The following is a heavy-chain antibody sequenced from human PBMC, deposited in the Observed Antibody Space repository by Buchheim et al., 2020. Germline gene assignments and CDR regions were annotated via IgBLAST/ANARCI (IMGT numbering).Heavy chain of an antibody. J-gene: IGHJ6*02. Sequence: QVQLVESGGGVVQPGRSLRLSCAASGFTFSSYGMHWVRQAPGKGLEWVAVISYDGSNKYYADSVKGRFTISRDNSKNTLYLQMNSLRAEDTAVYYCAKALSSRYFDWLVGEGDYYGMDVWGQGTT. CDR3: AKALSSRYFDWLVGEGDYYGMDV. V-gene: IGHV3-30*18. D-gene: IGHD3-9*01. CDR2: ISYDGSNK. CDR1: GFTFSSYG.